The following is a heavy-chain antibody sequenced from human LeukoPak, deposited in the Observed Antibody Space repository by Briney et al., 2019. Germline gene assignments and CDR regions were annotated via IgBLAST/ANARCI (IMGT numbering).Heavy chain of an antibody. CDR3: ARVYYSSSYDYWYFDL. Sequence: SGTLSLTCTVSGGSIRSYYWSWIRQTPGKGLEWIGYIYYSGSTNYNPSLKSRLTISVDTSKNQFSLKLSSVTAADTAVYYCARVYYSSSYDYWYFDLWGRGTLVTVSS. J-gene: IGHJ2*01. CDR2: IYYSGST. V-gene: IGHV4-59*01. CDR1: GGSIRSYY. D-gene: IGHD6-13*01.